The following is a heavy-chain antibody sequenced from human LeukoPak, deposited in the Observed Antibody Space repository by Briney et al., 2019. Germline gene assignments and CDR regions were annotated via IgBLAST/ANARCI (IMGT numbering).Heavy chain of an antibody. CDR1: GGSICSYY. CDR2: IYYSGST. D-gene: IGHD1-26*01. CDR3: ARDFGRGSYHHMVPHY. Sequence: SETLSLTCTVSGGSICSYYWSWIRQPPGKGLEWIGYIYYSGSTNYNPSLKSRVTISVDTSKNQFSLKLSSVTAADTAVYYCARDFGRGSYHHMVPHYWGQGTLVTVSS. V-gene: IGHV4-59*01. J-gene: IGHJ4*02.